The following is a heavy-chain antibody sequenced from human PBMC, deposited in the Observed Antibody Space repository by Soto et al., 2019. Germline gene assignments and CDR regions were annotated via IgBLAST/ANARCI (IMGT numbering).Heavy chain of an antibody. J-gene: IGHJ6*03. CDR3: ARETADYYDFWSGYHEAMDV. CDR2: ISAYNGNT. D-gene: IGHD3-3*01. CDR1: CYTLTSYG. Sequence: SVYVYCKACCYTLTSYGISVVRQAPGQGLEWMGWISAYNGNTNYAQKLQGRVTMTTDTSTSTAYMELRSLRSDDTAVYYCARETADYYDFWSGYHEAMDVWG. V-gene: IGHV1-18*01.